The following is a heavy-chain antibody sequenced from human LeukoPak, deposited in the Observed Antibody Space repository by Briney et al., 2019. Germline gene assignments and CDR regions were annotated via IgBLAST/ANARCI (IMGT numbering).Heavy chain of an antibody. D-gene: IGHD2-15*01. CDR2: IYTSGTT. Sequence: SETLSLTCAVSGGSISSYYWSWIRQPAGKGLEWIGRIYTSGTTNYNPSPKSRVTMSVDTSKNQFSLNLNSVTAAATAVYYCPRTSPRAATFDYWGQGTLVTVS. CDR1: GGSISSYY. CDR3: PRTSPRAATFDY. V-gene: IGHV4-4*07. J-gene: IGHJ4*02.